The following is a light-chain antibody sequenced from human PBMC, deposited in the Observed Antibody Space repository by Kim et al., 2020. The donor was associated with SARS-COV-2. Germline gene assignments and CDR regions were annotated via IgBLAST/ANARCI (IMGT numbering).Light chain of an antibody. Sequence: RQTATLTCSGDSNNVGDEGTAWLQQHQGHPPKLLSYRNNNRPSGISERFSASRSGNTASLTITGLQPEDEADYYCSAWDVSLRAWVFGGGTQLTVL. J-gene: IGLJ3*02. CDR1: SNNVGDEG. V-gene: IGLV10-54*04. CDR2: RNN. CDR3: SAWDVSLRAWV.